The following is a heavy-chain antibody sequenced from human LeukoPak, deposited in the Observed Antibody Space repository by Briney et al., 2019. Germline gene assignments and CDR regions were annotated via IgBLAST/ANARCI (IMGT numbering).Heavy chain of an antibody. CDR2: IYYSGST. V-gene: IGHV4-59*01. CDR1: SGSISTYY. Sequence: PSETLSLTCTVSSGSISTYYWSWIRQSPGKGLEWIGYIYYSGSTYYNPSLKSLVTISIDKSKKQFSLRLNSMTAADTAVYYCARWLSGAVNFDVWGPGTLVTVSS. CDR3: ARWLSGAVNFDV. J-gene: IGHJ4*02. D-gene: IGHD3-22*01.